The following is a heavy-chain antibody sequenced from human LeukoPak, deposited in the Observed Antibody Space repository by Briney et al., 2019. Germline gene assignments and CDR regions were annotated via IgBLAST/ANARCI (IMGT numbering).Heavy chain of an antibody. J-gene: IGHJ6*04. V-gene: IGHV3-48*03. D-gene: IGHD2-2*01. Sequence: GGSLRLSCAASGFTFSSYEMKWVRQAPGKGLGWVSYISSSGSTIYYAGSVKGRFTISRDDAKNSLYLQMNSLRAEDTAVYYCASERCSSTSCYDGYYGMDVWGKGTTVTVSS. CDR2: ISSSGSTI. CDR1: GFTFSSYE. CDR3: ASERCSSTSCYDGYYGMDV.